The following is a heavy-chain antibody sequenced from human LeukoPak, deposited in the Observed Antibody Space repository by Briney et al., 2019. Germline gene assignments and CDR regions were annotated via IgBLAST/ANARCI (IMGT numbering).Heavy chain of an antibody. V-gene: IGHV3-53*01. J-gene: IGHJ6*02. CDR2: IYSGGST. Sequence: PGGSLRLSCAASGFSVSSNDMSWVRQAPGKGLEWVSVIYSGGSTYYADSVKGRFTISRDNSKNTLYLQMNSLRAEDTAVYYCARDSPIETTSYGMDVWGQGTTVTVSS. CDR3: ARDSPIETTSYGMDV. D-gene: IGHD4-17*01. CDR1: GFSVSSND.